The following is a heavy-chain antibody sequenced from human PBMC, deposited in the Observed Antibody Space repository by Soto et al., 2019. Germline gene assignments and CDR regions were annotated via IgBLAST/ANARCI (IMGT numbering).Heavy chain of an antibody. D-gene: IGHD6-19*01. V-gene: IGHV1-69*01. CDR1: RVAFSKFI. CDR2: IIPIFGTA. Sequence: QAQLEQSGGEVKKPGSSVKVSCKASRVAFSKFIVTWVRQAPGLGLEWVGGIIPIFGTANYAQKFQGRVTINADESTITSYMEVNNLRSEDTAVYYCAKVRYSSPMGYYYGMDVWGQGTTVTVSS. J-gene: IGHJ6*02. CDR3: AKVRYSSPMGYYYGMDV.